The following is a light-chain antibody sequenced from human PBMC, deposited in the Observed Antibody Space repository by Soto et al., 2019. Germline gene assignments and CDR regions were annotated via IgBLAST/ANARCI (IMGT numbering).Light chain of an antibody. Sequence: DLQMTQSPSSLSASVGDSVTLTCRASKGISDYLAWYQHVPGKAPKSLIYAASNLQNGVPSKFSGSGSGTDFTFTITSLQPEDFATYYCQQYKSYPFTFGGGTKVEIK. CDR3: QQYKSYPFT. CDR1: KGISDY. J-gene: IGKJ4*01. V-gene: IGKV1-16*02. CDR2: AAS.